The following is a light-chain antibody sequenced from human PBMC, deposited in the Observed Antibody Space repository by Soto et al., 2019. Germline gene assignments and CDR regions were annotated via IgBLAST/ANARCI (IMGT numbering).Light chain of an antibody. V-gene: IGKV1-5*03. CDR2: KAS. Sequence: DIQMTQSPSTLSGSVGDRVTITCRASQTISSWLAWYQQKPGKAPKLLIYKASTLKSGVPSRFRGSGCGTEFTLTIRSLQPDDFATYYCQHYNSYSEAFGQGTKVELK. CDR1: QTISSW. CDR3: QHYNSYSEA. J-gene: IGKJ1*01.